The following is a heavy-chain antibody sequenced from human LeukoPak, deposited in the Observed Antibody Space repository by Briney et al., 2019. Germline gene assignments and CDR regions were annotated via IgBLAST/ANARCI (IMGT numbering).Heavy chain of an antibody. CDR3: AGGYYDRKIDY. V-gene: IGHV4-59*11. CDR2: IYYSGST. J-gene: IGHJ4*02. D-gene: IGHD3-22*01. Sequence: SETLSLTCTVSGGSISSHYWSWIRQPPGKGLEWIGYIYYSGSTNYNPSLKSRVTISVDTSKNQFSLKLSSVTAADTAVYYCAGGYYDRKIDYWGQGTLVTVSS. CDR1: GGSISSHY.